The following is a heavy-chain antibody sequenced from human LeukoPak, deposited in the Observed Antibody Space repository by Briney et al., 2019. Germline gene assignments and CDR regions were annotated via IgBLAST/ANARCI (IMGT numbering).Heavy chain of an antibody. D-gene: IGHD2-15*01. V-gene: IGHV1-2*02. J-gene: IGHJ4*02. CDR1: RYTFTGYY. CDR2: INPNTGGT. CDR3: ARDPCSGGSCYDYYFAY. Sequence: ASVKVSCKASRYTFTGYYMHWVRQAPGQGLEWMGWINPNTGGTNYAQKFQGRVTVTRDTSISTAYMELSRLRTDDTAVYYCARDPCSGGSCYDYYFAYWGQGTLVTVSS.